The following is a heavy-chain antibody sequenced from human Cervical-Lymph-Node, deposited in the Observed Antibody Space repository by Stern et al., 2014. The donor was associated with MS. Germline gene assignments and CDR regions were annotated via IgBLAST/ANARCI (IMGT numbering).Heavy chain of an antibody. Sequence: QVQLVQSGAEVKKPGASVKVSCKASGYTFTSYYMHWVRQAPGQGLEWMGIINPSGGSTSYAQKFQGRVTMTRDTSTSTVYMELSSLRSEDTAVYYCARVSHPFDWVAGVLDPWGQGTLVTVSS. J-gene: IGHJ5*02. CDR2: INPSGGST. D-gene: IGHD3-9*01. CDR1: GYTFTSYY. V-gene: IGHV1-46*03. CDR3: ARVSHPFDWVAGVLDP.